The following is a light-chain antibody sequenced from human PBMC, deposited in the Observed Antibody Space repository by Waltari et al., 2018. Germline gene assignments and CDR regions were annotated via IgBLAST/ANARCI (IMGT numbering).Light chain of an antibody. CDR3: QKYDFLPAT. V-gene: IGKV3-20*01. CDR2: HTS. CDR1: QGVGKY. J-gene: IGKJ1*01. Sequence: EIVLKPSPGTLSLSPGEKTTLSCRASQGVGKYLAWYQQRPGQAPRLLLYHTSIRATGIPDRCSGRVYGTDFSLTISRLEPEDFAVYYCQKYDFLPATFGQGTTVEIK.